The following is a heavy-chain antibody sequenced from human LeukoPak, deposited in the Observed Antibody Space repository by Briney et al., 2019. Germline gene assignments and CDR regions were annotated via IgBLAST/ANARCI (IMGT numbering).Heavy chain of an antibody. CDR1: GYTFTGYY. V-gene: IGHV1-2*02. J-gene: IGHJ4*02. CDR3: ARDRVFRDTAMAPDY. CDR2: INPNSGGT. D-gene: IGHD5-18*01. Sequence: GASVKVSCKASGYTFTGYYMHWVRQAPGQGLEWMGWINPNSGGTNYAQKFQGRVTMTTDTSTSTAYMELRSLRSDDTAVYYCARDRVFRDTAMAPDYWGQGTLVTVSS.